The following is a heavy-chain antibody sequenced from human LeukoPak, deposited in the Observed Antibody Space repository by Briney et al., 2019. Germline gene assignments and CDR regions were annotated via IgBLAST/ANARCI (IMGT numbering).Heavy chain of an antibody. V-gene: IGHV3-7*01. CDR2: INQDGSEK. Sequence: GGSLRLSCAASGFTFSTYWMTWVRQAPGKGLEWVASINQDGSEKFYVGSVKGRFTISRDNGKNSLFLQMSSLRAEDTAVYYCARDLDYWGQGTLVTVSS. CDR1: GFTFSTYW. CDR3: ARDLDY. J-gene: IGHJ4*02.